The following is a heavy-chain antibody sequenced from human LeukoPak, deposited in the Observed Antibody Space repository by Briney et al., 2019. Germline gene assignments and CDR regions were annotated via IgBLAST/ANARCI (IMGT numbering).Heavy chain of an antibody. V-gene: IGHV3-23*01. CDR1: GFTFSNYA. CDR3: AKRLGDPRAFDY. CDR2: ISGTSGTI. Sequence: GGSLRLPCAASGFTFSNYAMSWVRQAPGKGLEWVSGISGTSGTINYAAPVKGRFTISRDNSKNTLYLQMNSLRVDDMAVYYCAKRLGDPRAFDYWGQGTLVTVSS. J-gene: IGHJ4*02. D-gene: IGHD2-21*02.